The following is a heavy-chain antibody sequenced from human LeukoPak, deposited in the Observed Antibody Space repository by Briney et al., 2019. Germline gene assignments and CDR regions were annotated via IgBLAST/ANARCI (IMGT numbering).Heavy chain of an antibody. Sequence: SVKVPCKASGYTFTGYYMLWVRQAPGQGLEWMGWINPNSGGTNYAQKFKGSVTMTRDTFISTAYMELSRLRSDDTAVYYCARGPHPILKYDSSGYRFDYWGQGTLVTVSS. CDR2: INPNSGGT. CDR3: ARGPHPILKYDSSGYRFDY. J-gene: IGHJ4*02. CDR1: GYTFTGYY. V-gene: IGHV1-2*02. D-gene: IGHD3-22*01.